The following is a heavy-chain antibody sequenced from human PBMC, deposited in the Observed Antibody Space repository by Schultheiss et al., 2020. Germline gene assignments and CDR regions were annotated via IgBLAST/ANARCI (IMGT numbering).Heavy chain of an antibody. CDR2: IYSGGST. V-gene: IGHV3-66*01. J-gene: IGHJ4*02. D-gene: IGHD6-19*01. CDR1: GFTVSSNY. CDR3: ARSVAGIDY. Sequence: GGSLRLSCAASGFTVSSNYMSWVRQAPGKGLEWVSVIYSGGSTYYADSVKGRFTISRDNAKNSLYLQMNSLKTEDTAVYYCARSVAGIDYWGQGTLVTVSA.